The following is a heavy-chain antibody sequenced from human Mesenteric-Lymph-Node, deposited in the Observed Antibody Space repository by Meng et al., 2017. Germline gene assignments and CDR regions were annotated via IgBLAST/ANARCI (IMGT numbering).Heavy chain of an antibody. CDR2: IIPIFGTA. Sequence: LGRSGDGVNNPGSAVTGSCDASGGTSSSYAISWVRQAPGQSLEWMGGIIPIFGTANYAQKFQGRVTTNADNYTRTAYMEMSSLRSDDTAVYYCARDHIVATGPDHYFDYWGQGTLVTVSS. CDR3: ARDHIVATGPDHYFDY. CDR1: GGTSSSYA. V-gene: IGHV1-69*06. D-gene: IGHD5-12*01. J-gene: IGHJ4*02.